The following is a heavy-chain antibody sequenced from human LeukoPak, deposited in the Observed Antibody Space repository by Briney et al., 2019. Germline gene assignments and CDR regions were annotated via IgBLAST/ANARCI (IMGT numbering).Heavy chain of an antibody. CDR3: ARDLGDYGESFYYYYGVDV. CDR1: GFTFSSYW. J-gene: IGHJ6*02. Sequence: GGSLRLSCAASGFTFSSYWMSWVRQAPGKGLEWVANIKQDGSEKYYVDSVKGRFTISRDNAKNSLYLQMNSLRAEDTAVYYCARDLGDYGESFYYYYGVDVWGQGTTVTVSS. CDR2: IKQDGSEK. D-gene: IGHD4-17*01. V-gene: IGHV3-7*03.